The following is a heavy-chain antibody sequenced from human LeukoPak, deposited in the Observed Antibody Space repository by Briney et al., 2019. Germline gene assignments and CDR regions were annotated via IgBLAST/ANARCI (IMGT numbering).Heavy chain of an antibody. V-gene: IGHV3-NL1*01. CDR1: GFTFSSYG. J-gene: IGHJ4*02. CDR3: ASSGNYYPYLLDY. Sequence: PGGSLRLSCAASGFTFSSYGMHWVRQAPGKGLEWVAVIYSGGSTYYADSVKGRFTISRDNSKNTLYLQMNSLRAEDTAVYYCASSGNYYPYLLDYWGQGTLVTVSS. D-gene: IGHD1-26*01. CDR2: IYSGGST.